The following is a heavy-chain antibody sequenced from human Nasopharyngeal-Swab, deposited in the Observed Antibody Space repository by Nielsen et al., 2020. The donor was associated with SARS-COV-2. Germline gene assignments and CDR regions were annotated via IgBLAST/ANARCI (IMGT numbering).Heavy chain of an antibody. Sequence: GGSLRLSCAASGFTCSSYAMHWVRQAPGKGLEWVAVISYDGSNKYYADSVKGRFTISRDNSKNTLYLQMNSLRAEDTAVYYCAREAVAAVDYWGQGTLVTVSS. D-gene: IGHD2-15*01. CDR3: AREAVAAVDY. CDR1: GFTCSSYA. V-gene: IGHV3-30*04. CDR2: ISYDGSNK. J-gene: IGHJ4*02.